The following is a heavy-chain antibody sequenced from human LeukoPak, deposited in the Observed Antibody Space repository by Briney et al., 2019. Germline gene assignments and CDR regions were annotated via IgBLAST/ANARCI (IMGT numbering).Heavy chain of an antibody. J-gene: IGHJ4*02. Sequence: SDTLSLTCTVSGGSISSYHWSWMRQPPGKGLEWIGYIYSSGSTSYNPSIKSRVAISVDTSKNQFSLKLSSVTAADTAVYYCARRISGGSSDYWGQGTLVTVSS. V-gene: IGHV4-59*08. CDR1: GGSISSYH. CDR2: IYSSGST. CDR3: ARRISGGSSDY. D-gene: IGHD2-15*01.